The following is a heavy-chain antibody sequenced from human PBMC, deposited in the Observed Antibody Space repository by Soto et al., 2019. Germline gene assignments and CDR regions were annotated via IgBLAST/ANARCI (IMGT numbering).Heavy chain of an antibody. V-gene: IGHV4-34*01. Sequence: PSETLSLTCAVYGGSFSGYYWGWIRQPPGKGLEWIGEINHSGSTNYNPSLKSRVTISVDTSKNQFSLKLSSVTAADTAVYYCAKGASYSSGWYFDLGGQGTLVTVSS. CDR2: INHSGST. CDR1: GGSFSGYY. J-gene: IGHJ4*02. D-gene: IGHD6-19*01. CDR3: AKGASYSSGWYFDL.